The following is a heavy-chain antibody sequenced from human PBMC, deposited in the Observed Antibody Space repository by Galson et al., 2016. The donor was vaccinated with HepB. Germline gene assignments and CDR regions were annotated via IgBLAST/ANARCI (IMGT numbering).Heavy chain of an antibody. CDR1: GLTFNTYW. J-gene: IGHJ6*02. Sequence: SLRLSCAASGLTFNTYWLGWVRQGPGKGLVWVSRINSDGSTTTYADSVKGRFTISRDNVKKTLYLQMNSQRSEDTAVYYCAREAKLAAPDYYGMDVWGQGTTVTVSS. V-gene: IGHV3-74*01. CDR2: INSDGSTT. CDR3: AREAKLAAPDYYGMDV. D-gene: IGHD6-13*01.